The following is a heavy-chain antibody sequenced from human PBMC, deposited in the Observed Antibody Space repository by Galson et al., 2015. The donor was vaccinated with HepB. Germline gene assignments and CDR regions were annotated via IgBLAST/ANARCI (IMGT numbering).Heavy chain of an antibody. D-gene: IGHD5-12*01. CDR1: GFSFSRHW. Sequence: SLRLSCAASGFSFSRHWMSWVRQAPGKGLEWVANLNPDGTDKYYVDSAKVRFTISRDNFRNSVYLQMNSLRVEDTAVYYCATQDFSGYYPFDFWGQGALVTVSS. V-gene: IGHV3-7*03. CDR2: LNPDGTDK. CDR3: ATQDFSGYYPFDF. J-gene: IGHJ4*02.